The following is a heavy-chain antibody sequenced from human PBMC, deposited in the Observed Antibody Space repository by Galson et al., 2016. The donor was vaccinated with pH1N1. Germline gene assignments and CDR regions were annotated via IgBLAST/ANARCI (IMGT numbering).Heavy chain of an antibody. CDR3: ARMVRITGPDREYYFDF. D-gene: IGHD1-14*01. Sequence: ETLSLTCAVSGYSLSSNYYWGWVRQPPGKGLEWIASIYQTGDTYYNPSLKSRVAISVDMSKNHFSLKLNPLTAADTAVYYCARMVRITGPDREYYFDFWGQGLLVTVSS. V-gene: IGHV4-38-2*01. CDR1: GYSLSSNYY. CDR2: IYQTGDT. J-gene: IGHJ4*02.